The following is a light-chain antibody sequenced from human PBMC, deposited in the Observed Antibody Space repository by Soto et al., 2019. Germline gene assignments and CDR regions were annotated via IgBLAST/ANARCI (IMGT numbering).Light chain of an antibody. J-gene: IGLJ1*01. Sequence: QAVVTQEPSLTVCPGGTNTLTCGSSTGPVTSWHYPYWFQQKSRQAPRALIYDSSNRHTWTPARLSGSLLGVKAALTLSGAQSEDEDEYYCVIAYSGAPPDVFGTGTKVTV. CDR1: TGPVTSWHY. CDR3: VIAYSGAPPDV. V-gene: IGLV7-46*01. CDR2: DSS.